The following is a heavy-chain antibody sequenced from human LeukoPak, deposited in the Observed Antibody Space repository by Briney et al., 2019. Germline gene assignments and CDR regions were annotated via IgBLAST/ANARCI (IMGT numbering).Heavy chain of an antibody. V-gene: IGHV4-34*01. CDR1: GGSFSGYY. CDR2: INHSGST. Sequence: SETLSLTCAVYGGSFSGYYWRWIRQPPGKGLEWIGEINHSGSTNYNPSLKSRVTISVDTSKNQFSLKLSSVTAADTAVYYCARVPQYLMVRGKRNDAFDIWGQGTMVTVSS. J-gene: IGHJ3*02. D-gene: IGHD3-10*01. CDR3: ARVPQYLMVRGKRNDAFDI.